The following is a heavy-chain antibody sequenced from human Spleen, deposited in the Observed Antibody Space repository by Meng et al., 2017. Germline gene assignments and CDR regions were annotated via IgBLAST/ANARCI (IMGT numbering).Heavy chain of an antibody. V-gene: IGHV3-11*04. J-gene: IGHJ4*02. CDR1: GFTFSDYY. CDR3: ARGESDIVVVPANNDY. Sequence: GESLKISCAASGFTFSDYYMSWIRQAPGKGLEWVSYITGSGSTIYYADSVKGRFTISRDNAKSSLYLQMNSLRAEDTAVYYCARGESDIVVVPANNDYWGQGTLVTVSS. D-gene: IGHD2-2*01. CDR2: ITGSGSTI.